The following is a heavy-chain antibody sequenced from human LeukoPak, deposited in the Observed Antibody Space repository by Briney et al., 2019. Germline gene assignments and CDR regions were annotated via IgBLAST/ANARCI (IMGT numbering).Heavy chain of an antibody. D-gene: IGHD3-3*01. J-gene: IGHJ4*02. CDR1: GGSFSGYY. V-gene: IGHV4-34*01. CDR2: INHSGST. Sequence: ASETLSLTCAVYGGSFSGYYWSWIRQPPGKGLEWIGEINHSGSTNYNPSLKSRVTISVDTSKNQFSLKLSSVTAADTAVYYCARVGYYDFWSGYHGVFDYWGQGTLVTVSS. CDR3: ARVGYYDFWSGYHGVFDY.